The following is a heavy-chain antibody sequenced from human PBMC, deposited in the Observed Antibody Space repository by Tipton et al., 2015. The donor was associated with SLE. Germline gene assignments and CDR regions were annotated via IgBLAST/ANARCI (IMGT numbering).Heavy chain of an antibody. D-gene: IGHD3-16*01. CDR1: GGSISSYY. CDR3: ARGGSGAFDI. V-gene: IGHV4-59*12. J-gene: IGHJ3*02. CDR2: IYYSGST. Sequence: TLSLTCTVSGGSISSYYWSWIRQPPGKGLEWIGYIYYSGSTNYNPSLKRRVTMSVDTSKNQFSLKLSSVTAADTAVYYCARGGSGAFDIWGQGTMVTVSS.